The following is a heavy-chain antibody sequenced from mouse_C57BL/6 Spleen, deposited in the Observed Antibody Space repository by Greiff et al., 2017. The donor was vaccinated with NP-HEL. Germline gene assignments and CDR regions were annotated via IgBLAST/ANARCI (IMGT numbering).Heavy chain of an antibody. CDR1: GYTFTDYY. CDR2: INPNNGGT. CDR3: ARDYGGYYAMDY. Sequence: EVQLQQSGPELVKPGASVKISCKASGYTFTDYYMNWVKQSHGKSLEWIGDINPNNGGTSYNQKFKGKATLTVDKSSSTAYMELRSLTSEDSAVYYCARDYGGYYAMDYWGQGTSVTVSS. D-gene: IGHD1-1*02. V-gene: IGHV1-26*01. J-gene: IGHJ4*01.